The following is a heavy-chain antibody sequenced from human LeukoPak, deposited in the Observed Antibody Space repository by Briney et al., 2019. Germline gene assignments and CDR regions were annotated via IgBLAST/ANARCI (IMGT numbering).Heavy chain of an antibody. V-gene: IGHV1-18*01. CDR1: GYTFTSYG. CDR3: ARPIRDILTGYYVGYFDC. CDR2: ISAYNGNT. D-gene: IGHD3-9*01. J-gene: IGHJ4*02. Sequence: GASVKVSCKASGYTFTSYGISWVRQAPGQGLEWMGWISAYNGNTNYAQKLQGRVTMTTDTSTSTAYMELRSLRSDDTAVYYCARPIRDILTGYYVGYFDCWGQGTLVTVSS.